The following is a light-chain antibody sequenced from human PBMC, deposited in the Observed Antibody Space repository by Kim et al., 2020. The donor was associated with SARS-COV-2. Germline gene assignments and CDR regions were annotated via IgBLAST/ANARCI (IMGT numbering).Light chain of an antibody. CDR3: QQRSNWPGT. Sequence: LSPGERATLSCRASQSVSRYLAWYQQKPGQAPRLLIYDTSNRATGIPARFSGSGSGTDFTLTISSLEPEDFAVYYCQQRSNWPGTFGQGTKVDIK. V-gene: IGKV3-11*01. CDR2: DTS. CDR1: QSVSRY. J-gene: IGKJ1*01.